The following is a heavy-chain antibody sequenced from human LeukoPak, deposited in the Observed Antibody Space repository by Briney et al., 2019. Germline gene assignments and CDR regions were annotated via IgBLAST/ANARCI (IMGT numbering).Heavy chain of an antibody. Sequence: RGSLRLSCAVSGFTVTTNYMSWVRQAPGKGLEWVSIIHRDGSTYYADSVKGRFTISRDNSKNTLYIQMDSLRAEDTGVYYCARDGEHVLAHDYWGQGTLVTVSS. V-gene: IGHV3-66*01. D-gene: IGHD3-10*01. CDR3: ARDGEHVLAHDY. CDR1: GFTVTTNY. CDR2: IHRDGST. J-gene: IGHJ4*02.